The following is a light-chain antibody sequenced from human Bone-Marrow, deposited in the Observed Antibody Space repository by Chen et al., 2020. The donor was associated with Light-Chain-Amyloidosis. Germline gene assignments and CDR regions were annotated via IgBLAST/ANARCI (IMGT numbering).Light chain of an antibody. CDR2: RDT. CDR3: QSADSSGTYEVI. V-gene: IGLV3-25*03. J-gene: IGLJ2*01. Sequence: SYDLTQPPSVSVSPGQTARITCSGDDLPTKYAYWYQQKPGQAPVLVIHRDTERPSGISERFSGSSSGTTATLTISGVQAEDEADYHCQSADSSGTYEVIFGEGTKLTVL. CDR1: DLPTKY.